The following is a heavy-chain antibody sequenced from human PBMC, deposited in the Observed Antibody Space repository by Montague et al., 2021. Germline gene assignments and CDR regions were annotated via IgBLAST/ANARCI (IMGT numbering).Heavy chain of an antibody. D-gene: IGHD3-10*01. CDR2: INHSGDA. V-gene: IGHV4-34*01. J-gene: IGHJ6*02. CDR3: ARDTWFRENLSSLYYYGIDV. CDR1: GGPFSGYF. Sequence: SETLSLTCGVYGGPFSGYFWTWIRQPPGKGLEWVGEINHSGDANYNPSLESRVTMTVDTSKRQFSLRLTSLTAADTAIYYCARDTWFRENLSSLYYYGIDVWGHGTTVTVSS.